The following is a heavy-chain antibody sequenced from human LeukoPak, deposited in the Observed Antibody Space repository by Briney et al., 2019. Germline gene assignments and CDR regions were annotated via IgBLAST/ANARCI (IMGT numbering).Heavy chain of an antibody. V-gene: IGHV3-23*01. CDR1: GFTFSSYA. D-gene: IGHD2-2*01. Sequence: GGSLRLSCAASGFTFSSYALSWVRQAPGKGLEWVSAISGSGGSTYYADSVMGRFTISRDNSKNTLYLQMNSLRAEDTAVYYCASKVPAAMWYFDYWGQGTLVTVSS. J-gene: IGHJ4*02. CDR2: ISGSGGST. CDR3: ASKVPAAMWYFDY.